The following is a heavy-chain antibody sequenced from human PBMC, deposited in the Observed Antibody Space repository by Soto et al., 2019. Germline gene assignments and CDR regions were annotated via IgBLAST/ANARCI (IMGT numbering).Heavy chain of an antibody. J-gene: IGHJ5*02. CDR3: ARGATHGSSWYFWFGP. CDR2: IIPLFGTT. D-gene: IGHD6-13*01. CDR1: GGTFSTYP. V-gene: IGHV1-69*01. Sequence: QVQLVQSGAEVRMPGSSVKVSCKASGGTFSTYPINWVRQAPGQGLEWMGGIIPLFGTTNYAQKFKGRVTIPVVESTSTACMELCSLRAADAAVYCCARGATHGSSWYFWFGPWGQGNLVTVSS.